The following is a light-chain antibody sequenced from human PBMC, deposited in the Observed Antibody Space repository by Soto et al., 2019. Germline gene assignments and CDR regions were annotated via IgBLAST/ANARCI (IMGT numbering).Light chain of an antibody. J-gene: IGLJ2*01. CDR3: ASYTTARIRV. CDR2: DVS. V-gene: IGLV2-14*03. CDR1: SSDIGAYNS. Sequence: QSVLTQPASVSASPGQSITISCTGTSSDIGAYNSVSWYQQLPGKAPQLMIYDVSFRHSGISSRFSGSKSGNTASLNISGLRPEDDADYYCASYTTARIRVFGVWTKVTVL.